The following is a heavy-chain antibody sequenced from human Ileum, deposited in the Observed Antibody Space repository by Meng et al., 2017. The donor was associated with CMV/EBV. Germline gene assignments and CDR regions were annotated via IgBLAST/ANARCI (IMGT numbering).Heavy chain of an antibody. V-gene: IGHV4-34*01. CDR3: ARGVAGGPFDY. Sequence: VPLKQGGAGLWKPSASLSLTCAVYGGSFSGYYWSWIRQPPGKGLEWIGEINHSGSTNYNPSLKSRVTISVDTSKNQFFLKLSSVTAADTAVYYCARGVAGGPFDYWGQGTLVTVSS. J-gene: IGHJ4*02. CDR2: INHSGST. CDR1: GGSFSGYY. D-gene: IGHD2-15*01.